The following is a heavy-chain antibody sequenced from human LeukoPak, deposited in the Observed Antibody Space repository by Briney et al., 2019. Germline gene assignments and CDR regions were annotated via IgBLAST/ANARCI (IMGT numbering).Heavy chain of an antibody. CDR2: INHSGST. Sequence: PSETLSLTCAVYGGSFSGYYWSWIRQPPGKGLEWIGEINHSGSTNYNPSLKSRVTISVDTSKNQFSLKLSSVTAADTAVYYCARSVSGSYYYWGQGTLVTVSS. V-gene: IGHV4-34*01. CDR3: ARSVSGSYYY. J-gene: IGHJ4*02. CDR1: GGSFSGYY. D-gene: IGHD1-26*01.